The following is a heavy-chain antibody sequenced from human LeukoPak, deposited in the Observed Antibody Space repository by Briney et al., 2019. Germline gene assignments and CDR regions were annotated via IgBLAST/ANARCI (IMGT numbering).Heavy chain of an antibody. Sequence: ASVKVSCKASGGTFSSYAISWVRQAPGQGLEWMGGINPNSGGTNYAQKFQSRVTMTRDTSISTAYMELSRLRSDDTAVYYCARTNYYDSSGHFDCWGQGTLVTVSS. CDR1: GGTFSSYA. CDR2: INPNSGGT. J-gene: IGHJ4*02. V-gene: IGHV1-2*02. CDR3: ARTNYYDSSGHFDC. D-gene: IGHD3-22*01.